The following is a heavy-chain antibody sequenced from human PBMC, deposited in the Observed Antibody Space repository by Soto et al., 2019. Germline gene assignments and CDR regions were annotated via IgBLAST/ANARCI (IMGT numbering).Heavy chain of an antibody. CDR3: ARDYYYDSSGYLNWFDP. CDR2: IMPGSSHI. CDR1: GFTFSIYS. V-gene: IGHV3-48*01. J-gene: IGHJ5*02. D-gene: IGHD3-22*01. Sequence: GGSLRLSCAASGFTFSIYSMNWVRQAPGKGLEWVSYIMPGSSHIFYADSVKGRFTISRDNAKNSLYLQMNSLRAEDTAVYYCARDYYYDSSGYLNWFDPWGQGTLVTVSS.